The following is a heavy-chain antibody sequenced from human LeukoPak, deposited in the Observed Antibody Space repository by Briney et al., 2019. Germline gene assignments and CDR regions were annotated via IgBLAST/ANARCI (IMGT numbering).Heavy chain of an antibody. CDR2: ISPIFGKS. V-gene: IGHV1-69*13. D-gene: IGHD3-10*01. J-gene: IGHJ4*02. CDR3: ATFINGGFDL. Sequence: SVKVSCKASGVSFSTYYMTWVRQAPGQGLECVGGISPIFGKSNHAQKFQGRVSITADGSTTTVYMELTNLRSDDTAIYYCATFINGGFDLWGPGTRVTVSS. CDR1: GVSFSTYY.